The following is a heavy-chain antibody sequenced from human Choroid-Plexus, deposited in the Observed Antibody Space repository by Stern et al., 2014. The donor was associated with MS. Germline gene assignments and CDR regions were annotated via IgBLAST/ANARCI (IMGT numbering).Heavy chain of an antibody. CDR3: ARDQRGITIFGVVTDYYYLGMDV. V-gene: IGHV1-2*02. Sequence: QVQLVQSGAEVKKPGASVKVSCKTSGYIFTGYYIHWVRQAPGQGLEWMAWINPNTGGTKYAQKFKGSVTMSRDTSISTAYVELSSLTSDDTAVYYCARDQRGITIFGVVTDYYYLGMDVWGQGTTVTVSS. CDR1: GYIFTGYY. CDR2: INPNTGGT. D-gene: IGHD3-3*01. J-gene: IGHJ6*02.